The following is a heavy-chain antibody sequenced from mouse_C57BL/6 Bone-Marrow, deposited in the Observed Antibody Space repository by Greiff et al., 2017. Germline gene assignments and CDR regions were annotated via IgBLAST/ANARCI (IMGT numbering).Heavy chain of an antibody. CDR3: AADGYYGFAY. V-gene: IGHV1-69*01. J-gene: IGHJ3*01. CDR1: GYTFTSYW. D-gene: IGHD2-3*01. Sequence: VQLQQSGAELVMPGASVKLSCKASGYTFTSYWMHWVKQRPGQGLEWIGEIAPSDSYTNSNQKFKGKSTLTVDKSSSTAYMQLSSLTSEDSAVYYCAADGYYGFAYWGQGTLVTVSA. CDR2: IAPSDSYT.